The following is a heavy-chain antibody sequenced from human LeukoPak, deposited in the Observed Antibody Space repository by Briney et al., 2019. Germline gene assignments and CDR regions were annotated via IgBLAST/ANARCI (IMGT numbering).Heavy chain of an antibody. Sequence: PSETLSLTCTVSGGSINSYYWSWIRQPPGKGLEWIGYIYYSGNTNYNPSLKSRVTISVDTSKNQFSLKLSSVTAADTAVYYCAGANWGNWYFDLWGRGTLVTVSS. CDR3: AGANWGNWYFDL. CDR2: IYYSGNT. CDR1: GGSINSYY. J-gene: IGHJ2*01. V-gene: IGHV4-59*01. D-gene: IGHD7-27*01.